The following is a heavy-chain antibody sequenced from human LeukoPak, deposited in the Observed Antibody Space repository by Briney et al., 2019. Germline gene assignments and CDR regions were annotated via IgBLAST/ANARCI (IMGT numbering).Heavy chain of an antibody. Sequence: ASVKVSCKASGYTFTSYGISWVRQAPGQGLEWMGWISAYNGNTNYAQKLQGRVTMTTDTSTSTAYMKLRSLSSDDWAVYYCALVVPAAGNFDYWGQGTLVTVSS. CDR2: ISAYNGNT. V-gene: IGHV1-18*01. D-gene: IGHD2-2*01. J-gene: IGHJ4*02. CDR1: GYTFTSYG. CDR3: ALVVPAAGNFDY.